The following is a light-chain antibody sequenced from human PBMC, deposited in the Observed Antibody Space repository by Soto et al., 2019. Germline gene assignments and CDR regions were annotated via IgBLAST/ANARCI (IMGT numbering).Light chain of an antibody. J-gene: IGKJ4*01. V-gene: IGKV1-33*01. CDR1: QSISRD. Sequence: DIQMTQSPFSLSASVGDRVTITCRASQSISRDLNWYQQKPGKAPNLLIYDASSLEAGVPSRFRGSGSGTDFTFTISRLQPEDIATYYCQQYDNLPLTFGGGTKVDIK. CDR3: QQYDNLPLT. CDR2: DAS.